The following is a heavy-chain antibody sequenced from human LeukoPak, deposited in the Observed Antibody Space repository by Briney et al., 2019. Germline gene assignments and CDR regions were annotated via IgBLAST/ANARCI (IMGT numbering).Heavy chain of an antibody. CDR1: GGSISSSSYY. CDR3: ARVSSEAFDY. Sequence: PSETLSLTCIVSGGSISSSSYYWGWIRQPPGKGLEWIGSIYYSGSTYYNPSLKSRVTISVDTSKNQFSLKLSSVTAADTAVYYCARVSSEAFDYWGQGTLVTVSS. V-gene: IGHV4-39*07. J-gene: IGHJ4*02. CDR2: IYYSGST. D-gene: IGHD3-16*02.